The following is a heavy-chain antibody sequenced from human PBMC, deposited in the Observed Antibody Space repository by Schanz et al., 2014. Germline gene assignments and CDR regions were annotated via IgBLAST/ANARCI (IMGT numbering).Heavy chain of an antibody. CDR2: ISGSGAST. D-gene: IGHD4-17*01. Sequence: EVQLLESGGGLAQPGGSLRLSCAASGFTFSSYAMSWVRQAPGKGLEWVSGISGSGASTYYADSVKGRFTISRDNSNKTVDLQMNSLRAEDTAVYYCARKMKLGVYGGKGHDSLDIWGQGTMVTVSS. CDR3: ARKMKLGVYGGKGHDSLDI. CDR1: GFTFSSYA. J-gene: IGHJ3*02. V-gene: IGHV3-23*01.